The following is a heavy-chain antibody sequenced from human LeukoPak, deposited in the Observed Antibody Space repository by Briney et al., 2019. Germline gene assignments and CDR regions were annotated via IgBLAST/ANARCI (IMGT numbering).Heavy chain of an antibody. D-gene: IGHD3-22*01. V-gene: IGHV1-2*02. J-gene: IGHJ4*02. CDR3: ATLEGFYDSSPLDY. CDR2: INPNSGGT. CDR1: GYTFTGYY. Sequence: ASVKVSCKASGYTFTGYYMHWVRQAPGQGLEWMGWINPNSGGTNYAQKFQGRVTLTRDTSISTAYMELSRLRSDDTAVYYCATLEGFYDSSPLDYWGQGTLVTVSS.